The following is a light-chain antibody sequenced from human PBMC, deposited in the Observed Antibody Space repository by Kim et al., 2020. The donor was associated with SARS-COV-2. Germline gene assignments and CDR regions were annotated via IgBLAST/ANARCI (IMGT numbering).Light chain of an antibody. V-gene: IGLV3-27*01. CDR1: VMAKKY. J-gene: IGLJ3*02. CDR3: YSAADNNGG. Sequence: SVATGKKARITGSGDVMAKKYARWFQQKPGQAPVLVIYKDSERPSGIPERFSGSSSGTTVTLTISGAKVEDEADYYCYSAADNNGGCGGGTQLTVL. CDR2: KDS.